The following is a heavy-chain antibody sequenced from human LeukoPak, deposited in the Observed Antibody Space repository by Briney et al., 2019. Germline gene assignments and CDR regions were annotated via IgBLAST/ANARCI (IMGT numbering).Heavy chain of an antibody. CDR1: GFTFSSYW. J-gene: IGHJ4*02. D-gene: IGHD4-17*01. V-gene: IGHV3-7*01. CDR3: ARDSPTTVTTGY. CDR2: IKQDGSEX. Sequence: GGSLRLSCAASGFTFSSYWXXXXXXXXXXXXXXVANIKQDGSEXXXXDSXKGXXXISRDNAKNSLYLQMNSLRAEDTAVYYCARDSPTTVTTGYWGQGTLVTVSS.